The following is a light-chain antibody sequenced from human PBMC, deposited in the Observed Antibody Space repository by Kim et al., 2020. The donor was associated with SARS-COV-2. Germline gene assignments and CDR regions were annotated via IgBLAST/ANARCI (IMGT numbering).Light chain of an antibody. CDR2: DAS. Sequence: VAPGEIAALSCRASQSVSSNLAWYQQKPGQAPRLLIYDASTTATGIPARFSGSGSGTEFTLTISSLQSEDFTFYYCQQYTKWPPTFGGGTKVDIK. CDR1: QSVSSN. V-gene: IGKV3-15*01. CDR3: QQYTKWPPT. J-gene: IGKJ4*01.